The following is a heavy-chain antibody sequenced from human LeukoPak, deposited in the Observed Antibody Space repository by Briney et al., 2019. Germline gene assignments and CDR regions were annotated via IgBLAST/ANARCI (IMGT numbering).Heavy chain of an antibody. V-gene: IGHV3-43*02. Sequence: PGGSLRLSCAASGFTFDDYAMHWVRQGPGKGLEWVSLISGDGGITYYGDSVKGRFTISRDNSKNSLYLQMNSLGTEETALYYCAKDIGGYSFAAEYWGQGTLVTVSS. J-gene: IGHJ4*02. CDR3: AKDIGGYSFAAEY. CDR1: GFTFDDYA. CDR2: ISGDGGIT. D-gene: IGHD5-18*01.